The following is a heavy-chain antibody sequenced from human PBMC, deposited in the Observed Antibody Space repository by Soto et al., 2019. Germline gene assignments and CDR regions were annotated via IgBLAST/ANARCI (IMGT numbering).Heavy chain of an antibody. D-gene: IGHD3-10*01. CDR3: ADERITMVRGVIIPNAFDI. J-gene: IGHJ3*02. Sequence: SETLSLTCTVSGGSISSSSYYWGRIRQPPGKGLEWIGSIYYSGSTYYNPSLKSRVTISVDTSKNQFSLKLSSVTAADTAVYYCADERITMVRGVIIPNAFDIWGQGTMVHRL. CDR2: IYYSGST. V-gene: IGHV4-39*01. CDR1: GGSISSSSYY.